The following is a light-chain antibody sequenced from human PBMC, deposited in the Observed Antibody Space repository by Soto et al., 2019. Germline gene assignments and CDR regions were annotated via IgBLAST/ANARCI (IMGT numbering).Light chain of an antibody. V-gene: IGLV2-11*01. J-gene: IGLJ1*01. Sequence: QSVLTQPRSVSGSPGQSVTISCTGTSSDIGGYNYVSWYQQHPGKAPKLMIYDVIKRPSGVPDRFSGSKSGNTASLTIYGLQAEDEADYYCCSYAGSYTNVFGTGTKVTLL. CDR3: CSYAGSYTNV. CDR2: DVI. CDR1: SSDIGGYNY.